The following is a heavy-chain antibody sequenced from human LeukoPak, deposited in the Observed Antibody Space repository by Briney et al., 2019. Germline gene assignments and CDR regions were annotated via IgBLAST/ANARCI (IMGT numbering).Heavy chain of an antibody. CDR3: AREAVAGTRGDDY. Sequence: ASVKVSFKSSGYTSTIYGISWVRQPPRQGLEWMGLISAYNGKTNYAQQLQGRVTITTDTSPSTAYMELRSLRSDDTAVYYCAREAVAGTRGDDYWGQGTLVTVSS. CDR1: GYTSTIYG. CDR2: ISAYNGKT. J-gene: IGHJ4*02. V-gene: IGHV1-18*01. D-gene: IGHD6-19*01.